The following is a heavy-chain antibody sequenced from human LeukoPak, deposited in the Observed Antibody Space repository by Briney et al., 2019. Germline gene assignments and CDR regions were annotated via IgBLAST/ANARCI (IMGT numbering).Heavy chain of an antibody. CDR1: GLTFTDYY. Sequence: GGSLRLSCAASGLTFTDYYMSWIRQAPGKGLEWVSYISISSTTIYYADSVKGRFTFSRDNAKNPLYLQMNSLRDEDTAVYYCARAGRLQYGDYVAFDYWGQGTLVTVSS. J-gene: IGHJ4*02. CDR3: ARAGRLQYGDYVAFDY. D-gene: IGHD4-17*01. CDR2: ISISSTTI. V-gene: IGHV3-11*01.